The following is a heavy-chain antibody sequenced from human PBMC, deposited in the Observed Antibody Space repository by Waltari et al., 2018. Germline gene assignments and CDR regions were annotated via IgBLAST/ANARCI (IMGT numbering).Heavy chain of an antibody. Sequence: QVQLQESGPGLVKPSQTLSLTCTVSGGSISSGGYYWSWFRQHPWKGLEWIGYIYHSGSTYYNPSLKSRVTISVDRSKNQFSLKLSSVTAADTAVYYCASLHYYDSSGRPGWFDPWGQGTLVTVSS. CDR2: IYHSGST. CDR3: ASLHYYDSSGRPGWFDP. D-gene: IGHD3-22*01. CDR1: GGSISSGGYY. J-gene: IGHJ5*02. V-gene: IGHV4-31*03.